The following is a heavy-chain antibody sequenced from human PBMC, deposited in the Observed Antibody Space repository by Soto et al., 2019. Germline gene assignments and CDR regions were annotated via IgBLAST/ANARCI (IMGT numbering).Heavy chain of an antibody. CDR3: AHGSGWLLDY. CDR2: IYWNDDN. Sequence: QITLKESGPTLVTPTQTLTLTCTFSGFSLSDTAVGVGWIRQPPGKALEWLALIYWNDDNKYSPSLRTRLTITKDTSKNQVVLTMTDMDPVDTATYHCAHGSGWLLDYWGQGFLVTVSS. V-gene: IGHV2-5*01. D-gene: IGHD6-19*01. J-gene: IGHJ4*02. CDR1: GFSLSDTAVG.